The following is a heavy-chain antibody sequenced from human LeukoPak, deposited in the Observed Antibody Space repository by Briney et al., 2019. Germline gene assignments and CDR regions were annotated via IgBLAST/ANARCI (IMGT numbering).Heavy chain of an antibody. CDR2: INPTGGST. Sequence: ASVKVSCKASGYTFPSYFMHWVRQAPGQGLEWMEIINPTGGSTTYAQKFQGRVTMTRDTSTSTVYMELSSLRSDDTAVYYCARTAARRFDYWGQGTLATVSS. CDR3: ARTAARRFDY. D-gene: IGHD6-6*01. CDR1: GYTFPSYF. J-gene: IGHJ4*02. V-gene: IGHV1-46*01.